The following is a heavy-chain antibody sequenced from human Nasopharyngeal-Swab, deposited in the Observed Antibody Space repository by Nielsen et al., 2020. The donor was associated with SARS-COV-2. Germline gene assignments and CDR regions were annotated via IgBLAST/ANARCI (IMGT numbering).Heavy chain of an antibody. V-gene: IGHV4-31*02. Sequence: WIRQPPWKCLEWIGYIYYSGSTYYNPSLKSRVTISVDTSKNQFSLKLSSVTAADTAVYYCARARRNFVVVSAFDYWGQGTLVTVSS. CDR3: ARARRNFVVVSAFDY. J-gene: IGHJ4*02. CDR2: IYYSGST. D-gene: IGHD2-21*02.